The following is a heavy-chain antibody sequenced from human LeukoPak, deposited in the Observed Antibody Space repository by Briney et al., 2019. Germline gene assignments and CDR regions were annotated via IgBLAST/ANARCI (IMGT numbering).Heavy chain of an antibody. D-gene: IGHD2-2*01. Sequence: GASVKVSCKASGGTFSSYAISWVRQAPGQGLEWMGGIIPIFGTANYAQKFQGRVTITADESTSTAYMELSSLRSEDTAVYYCARGACSSTSCLYYYCMDVWGKGTTVTVSS. V-gene: IGHV1-69*01. CDR2: IIPIFGTA. CDR1: GGTFSSYA. CDR3: ARGACSSTSCLYYYCMDV. J-gene: IGHJ6*03.